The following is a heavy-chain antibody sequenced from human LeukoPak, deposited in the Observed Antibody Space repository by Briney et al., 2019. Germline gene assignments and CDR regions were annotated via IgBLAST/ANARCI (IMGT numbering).Heavy chain of an antibody. V-gene: IGHV1-46*01. Sequence: GASVKVSCKASGFTXTSYYFHWVRQAPGQGLEWMGIFDPSGGATNYAQNFQGRISMTGDTSTSTVYLELSSLRSEDTAVYYCAREGRYFDHWGRGTLLSVSS. CDR2: FDPSGGAT. CDR1: GFTXTSYY. J-gene: IGHJ2*01. D-gene: IGHD3-10*01. CDR3: AREGRYFDH.